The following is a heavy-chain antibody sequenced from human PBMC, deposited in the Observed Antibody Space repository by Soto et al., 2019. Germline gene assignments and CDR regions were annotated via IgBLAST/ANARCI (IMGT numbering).Heavy chain of an antibody. Sequence: QITLKESGPTLVKPTQTLTLTCTFPGVSLSTSGVGVGWIRQPPGKALEWLALIYWDDDKRYSPSLKSRLTLTKDTSKHQVVLTMTNMDPLDTATYSCAHSRCYCSAGSCYSGLGYWGQGTMVTVAS. CDR2: IYWDDDK. J-gene: IGHJ4*02. CDR3: AHSRCYCSAGSCYSGLGY. CDR1: GVSLSTSGVG. V-gene: IGHV2-5*02. D-gene: IGHD2-15*01.